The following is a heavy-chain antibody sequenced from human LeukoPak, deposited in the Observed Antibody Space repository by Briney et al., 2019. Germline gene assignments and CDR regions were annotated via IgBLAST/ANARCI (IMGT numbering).Heavy chain of an antibody. Sequence: GGSLRLSCAASGFTFDDYAMHWVRQAPGKGLEWVSRISWNSGSIGYADSVKGRFTISRDNAKNSLYLQMNSLRAEDMALYYCAKDYCSSTSCYFDYWGQGTLVTVSS. J-gene: IGHJ4*02. CDR3: AKDYCSSTSCYFDY. CDR1: GFTFDDYA. V-gene: IGHV3-9*03. D-gene: IGHD2-2*01. CDR2: ISWNSGSI.